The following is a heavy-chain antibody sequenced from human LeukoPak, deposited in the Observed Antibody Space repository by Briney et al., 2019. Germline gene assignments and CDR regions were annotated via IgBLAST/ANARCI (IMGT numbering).Heavy chain of an antibody. D-gene: IGHD4-11*01. Sequence: QPGRSLRLSCAASGFTFSSYGMHWVRQAPGKGLECVAVISYDGSNNYYADSVNGRFTIARITSKNSIYMQIDSQRTAHTAVYVRAKERGGYSWAFVIWGHGKMVTVSS. CDR1: GFTFSSYG. J-gene: IGHJ3*02. CDR2: ISYDGSNN. V-gene: IGHV3-30*18. CDR3: AKERGGYSWAFVI.